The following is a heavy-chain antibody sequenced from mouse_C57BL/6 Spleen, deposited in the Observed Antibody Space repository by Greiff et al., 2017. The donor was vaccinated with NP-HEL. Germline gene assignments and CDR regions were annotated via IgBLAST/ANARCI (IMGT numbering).Heavy chain of an antibody. CDR3: ARGYDQAWFTY. J-gene: IGHJ3*01. CDR2: IDPSDSYT. V-gene: IGHV1-50*01. CDR1: GYTFTSYW. D-gene: IGHD2-3*01. Sequence: VQLQQPGAELVKPGASVKLSCKASGYTFTSYWMQWVKQRPGQGLEWIGEIDPSDSYTNYNQKFKGKATLTVDTSSSTAYMQLSSLTSEDSAVYYCARGYDQAWFTYWGQGTLVTVSA.